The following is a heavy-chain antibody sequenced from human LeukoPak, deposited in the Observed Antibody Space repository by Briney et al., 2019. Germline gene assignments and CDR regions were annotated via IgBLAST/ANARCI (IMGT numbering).Heavy chain of an antibody. Sequence: ASVKVSCKASGYTFTAYYIHWVRQAPGQGLEWMGWINPNSGATNHAQNFQARVAMTRDTSISTAYMELSSLRSNDTAVYYCARVSGTTSFGNYWFDSWGRGTLVTVSS. J-gene: IGHJ5*01. CDR2: INPNSGAT. V-gene: IGHV1-2*02. CDR3: ARVSGTTSFGNYWFDS. D-gene: IGHD3-10*01. CDR1: GYTFTAYY.